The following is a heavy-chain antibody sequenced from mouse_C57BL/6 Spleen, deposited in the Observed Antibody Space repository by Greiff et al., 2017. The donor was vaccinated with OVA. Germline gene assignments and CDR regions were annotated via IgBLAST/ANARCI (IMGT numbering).Heavy chain of an antibody. Sequence: QVQLQQPGAELVKPGASVKLSCKASGYTFTSYWMHWVKQRPGQGLEWIGMIHPNSGSTNYNEKFKSKATLTVDKSSSTGYMQLSSLTSEDSAVYYCARDWGDYFDYWGKGTTLTVSS. CDR2: IHPNSGST. CDR3: ARDWGDYFDY. CDR1: GYTFTSYW. V-gene: IGHV1-64*01. J-gene: IGHJ2*01. D-gene: IGHD4-1*01.